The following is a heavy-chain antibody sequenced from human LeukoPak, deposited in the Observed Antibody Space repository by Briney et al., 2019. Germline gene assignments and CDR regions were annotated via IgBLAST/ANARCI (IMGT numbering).Heavy chain of an antibody. D-gene: IGHD5-18*01. J-gene: IGHJ4*02. CDR1: GFTFSSYG. CDR3: ARSTYSYYFDY. V-gene: IGHV3-30*19. Sequence: GGSLRLSCAASGFTFSSYGMHWVRQAPGKGLEWVAVISYDGSNKYYADSVKGRFTISRDNSKNTLYLQMNSLRAEDTAVYYCARSTYSYYFDYWGQGTLVTVSS. CDR2: ISYDGSNK.